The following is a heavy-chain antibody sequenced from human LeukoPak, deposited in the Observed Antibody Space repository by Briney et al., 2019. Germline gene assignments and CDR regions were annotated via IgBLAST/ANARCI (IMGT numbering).Heavy chain of an antibody. J-gene: IGHJ6*02. CDR1: GDSISTHY. Sequence: PAETLSLTCTVSGDSISTHYWSWIRQPAGKGLEWIGRVDPSGSTYYNPSLKSRLTMSVDTSKNQFSLKLSSVTAADTAVYYCARSALIWGEGATYYYYGMDVWGQGTTVTVSS. D-gene: IGHD1-26*01. CDR3: ARSALIWGEGATYYYYGMDV. CDR2: VDPSGST. V-gene: IGHV4-4*07.